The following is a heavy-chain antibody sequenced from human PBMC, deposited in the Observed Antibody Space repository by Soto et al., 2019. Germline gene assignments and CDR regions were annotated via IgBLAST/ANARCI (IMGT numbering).Heavy chain of an antibody. CDR1: GFILSDCA. D-gene: IGHD7-27*01. Sequence: EVQLVESGGGLVQPGVSLRLSCATSGFILSDCAMNWVRQAPGKGLEWVSYISSSSSVIDYADSVKGRFTVSRDNARNSLYLQMNSLRAEDTAVYYCPRDLSWGSNWYYYMDVWGKGTTVTVSS. J-gene: IGHJ6*03. CDR3: PRDLSWGSNWYYYMDV. CDR2: ISSSSSVI. V-gene: IGHV3-48*01.